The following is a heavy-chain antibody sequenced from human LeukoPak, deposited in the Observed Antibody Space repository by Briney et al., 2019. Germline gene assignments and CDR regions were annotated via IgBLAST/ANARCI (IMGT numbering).Heavy chain of an antibody. CDR2: ITGGDDST. D-gene: IGHD3-22*01. CDR1: GFTVSSCA. J-gene: IGHJ3*01. V-gene: IGHV3-23*01. CDR3: ARGDYHRTGDPLDV. Sequence: GGSLRLSCAASGFTVSSCAMSWVRQAPGKGLEWVSVITGGDDSTYYAASVKGRFTISRDSSKNTLYLQMNSLRVEDTAVYFCARGDYHRTGDPLDVWGQGTVVTVSS.